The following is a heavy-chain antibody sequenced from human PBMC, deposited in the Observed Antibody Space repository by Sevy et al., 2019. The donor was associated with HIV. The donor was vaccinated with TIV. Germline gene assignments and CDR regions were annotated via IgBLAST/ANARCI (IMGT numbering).Heavy chain of an antibody. J-gene: IGHJ4*02. CDR1: RYPFSSYG. V-gene: IGHV1-18*01. Sequence: ASVKVSCKASRYPFSSYGISWVRQAPGQGLEWMGWISADSGNSNYAQNLQGRVTMTTDTSTSTAYMELRSLRFDDTAVYYCARDLGGYGGNSIDYWGQGTLVTVSS. D-gene: IGHD2-21*02. CDR2: ISADSGNS. CDR3: ARDLGGYGGNSIDY.